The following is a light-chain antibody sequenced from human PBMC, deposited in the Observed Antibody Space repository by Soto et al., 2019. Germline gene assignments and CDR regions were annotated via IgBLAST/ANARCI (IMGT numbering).Light chain of an antibody. CDR1: QSLSTSY. V-gene: IGKV3-20*01. CDR2: AAS. CDR3: QQHDRTPWT. Sequence: DIELTQSPGSLSLSPGERATLSCRASQSLSTSYLACYQQKPGQAPRLLIYAASNRADGIPDRFSGSGSGTDFTRTVSRLEPEDFAVYYCQQHDRTPWTFGQGTKV. J-gene: IGKJ1*01.